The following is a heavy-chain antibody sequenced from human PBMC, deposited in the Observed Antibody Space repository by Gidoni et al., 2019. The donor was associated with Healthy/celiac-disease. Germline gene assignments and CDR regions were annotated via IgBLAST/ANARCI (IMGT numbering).Heavy chain of an antibody. J-gene: IGHJ6*02. D-gene: IGHD4-17*01. CDR2: ISWNSGSI. CDR3: AKDSYGGNSGRHYGIDV. Sequence: LEWCSGISWNSGSIGYADSVKGRFTISRDNAKSFLYLTMISLRVDDSALYYCAKDSYGGNSGRHYGIDVWGQGTTVTVSS. V-gene: IGHV3-9*01.